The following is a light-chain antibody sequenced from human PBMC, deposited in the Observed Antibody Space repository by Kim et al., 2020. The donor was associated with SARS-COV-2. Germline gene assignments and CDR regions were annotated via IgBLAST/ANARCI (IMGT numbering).Light chain of an antibody. CDR1: KLGDKF. Sequence: VSVSPGQPANITCSGDKLGDKFASWYQQKPGQSPVLVIYQDTKRPSGIPERFSGSNSGNTATLTISGTQAMDEADYYCQAWDSKVVFGGGTQLTVL. CDR3: QAWDSKVV. V-gene: IGLV3-1*01. J-gene: IGLJ2*01. CDR2: QDT.